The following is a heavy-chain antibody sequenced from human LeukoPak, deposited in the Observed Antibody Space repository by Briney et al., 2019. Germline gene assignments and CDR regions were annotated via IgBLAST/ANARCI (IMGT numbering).Heavy chain of an antibody. CDR2: INSNSGGT. CDR3: ARAAPYYYGSGRLFGY. D-gene: IGHD3-10*01. CDR1: GYTFTGYY. V-gene: IGHV1-2*02. Sequence: ASVKVSCKASGYTFTGYYMHWVRQAPGQGLEWMGWINSNSGGTNYAQKFQGRVTMTRDTSISTAYMELSRLRSDDTAVYYCARAAPYYYGSGRLFGYWGQGTLVTVSS. J-gene: IGHJ4*02.